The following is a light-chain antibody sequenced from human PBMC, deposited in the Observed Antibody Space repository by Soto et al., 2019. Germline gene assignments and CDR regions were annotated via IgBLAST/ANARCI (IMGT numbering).Light chain of an antibody. Sequence: EILLTQSPGALAVSPGEVSTLSCRASQSVRDNLAWYQQKPGQAPRLLIYRASIRATGVPARFSGSGSGTEFTLTISGLQSEDVSIYFCRHYNFWPHSFGQGTTVDIK. J-gene: IGKJ2*01. CDR3: RHYNFWPHS. CDR2: RAS. V-gene: IGKV3-15*01. CDR1: QSVRDN.